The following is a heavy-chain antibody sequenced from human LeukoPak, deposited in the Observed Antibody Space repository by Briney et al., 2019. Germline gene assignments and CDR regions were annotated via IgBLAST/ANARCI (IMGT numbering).Heavy chain of an antibody. Sequence: PSETLSLTCTVSGGSISTNSYYWGWIRQPPGKGLKWIGSIYYSGHTNYNPSLKSRVTISADTSKNQFSLKLSSVTAADTAMYYCARDYYDNTGSYYLDSWGQGTLVTVSS. CDR3: ARDYYDNTGSYYLDS. CDR2: IYYSGHT. CDR1: GGSISTNSYY. J-gene: IGHJ4*02. D-gene: IGHD3-22*01. V-gene: IGHV4-39*07.